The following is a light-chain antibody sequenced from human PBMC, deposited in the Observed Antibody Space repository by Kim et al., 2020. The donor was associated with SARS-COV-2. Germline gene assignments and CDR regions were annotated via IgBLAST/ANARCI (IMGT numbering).Light chain of an antibody. CDR1: QSVGRNY. J-gene: IGKJ5*01. CDR2: DAS. V-gene: IGKV3-20*01. Sequence: EIVLTQSPGTLSLSPGERATLSCRASQSVGRNYLAWYQHKPGQAPRLLIYDASSRAIGIPDRFTGSGSGTDFTLTISRLEPEDFAVYFCLRSATSPLTFGQGTRLWIK. CDR3: LRSATSPLT.